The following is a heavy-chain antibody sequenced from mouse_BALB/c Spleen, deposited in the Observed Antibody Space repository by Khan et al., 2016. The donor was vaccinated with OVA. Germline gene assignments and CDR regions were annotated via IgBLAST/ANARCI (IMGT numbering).Heavy chain of an antibody. CDR3: ARAGYGGFAY. D-gene: IGHD1-1*02. J-gene: IGHJ3*01. CDR1: GFTFSDYY. CDR2: ISDGGSYT. Sequence: EVELVESGGGLVKPGGSLKLSCAASGFTFSDYYMYWVRQTPEKRLEWVATISDGGSYTYYPDRVKGRFTISRDNAKNNLYLQMSSLKSEDTAMDYCARAGYGGFAYWGQGTLVTVSA. V-gene: IGHV5-4*02.